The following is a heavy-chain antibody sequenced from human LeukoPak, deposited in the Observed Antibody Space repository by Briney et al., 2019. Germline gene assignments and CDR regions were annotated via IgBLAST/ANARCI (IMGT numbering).Heavy chain of an antibody. CDR3: ETDAVAFDI. Sequence: PGGSLRLSCAASGFTVSSNYMSWVRKAPGKGLEWVSLIYSGGGTYYADSVKGRFTISRDNAKNSLYLQMNSLRAEDTAVYYCETDAVAFDIWGQGTMVTVSS. V-gene: IGHV3-66*01. J-gene: IGHJ3*02. CDR1: GFTVSSNY. D-gene: IGHD4-17*01. CDR2: IYSGGGT.